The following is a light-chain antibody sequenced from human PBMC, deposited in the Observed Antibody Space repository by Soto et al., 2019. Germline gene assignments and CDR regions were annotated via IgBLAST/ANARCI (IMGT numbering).Light chain of an antibody. V-gene: IGLV2-14*01. CDR3: SSFTTTNTWV. CDR2: EVS. Sequence: QSALTQPASVSGSPGQSITISCTGTRSDVGGYNSVCWHQQHPGKAPKLIIYEVSNRPSGTSDRFSASKSGNTASLTISGLQADDEADYYCSSFTTTNTWVFGGGTKVTVL. J-gene: IGLJ3*02. CDR1: RSDVGGYNS.